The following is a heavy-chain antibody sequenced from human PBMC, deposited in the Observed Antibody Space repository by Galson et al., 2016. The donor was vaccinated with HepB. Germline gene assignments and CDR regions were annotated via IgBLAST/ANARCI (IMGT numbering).Heavy chain of an antibody. CDR1: GDSVSSNNAG. CDR3: ARALRGYDDAFDV. CDR2: TYYRSNWYN. D-gene: IGHD5-18*01. V-gene: IGHV6-1*01. J-gene: IGHJ3*01. Sequence: CAISGDSVSSNNAGWNWIRQSPSRGLEWLGRTYYRSNWYNDYGVSVKSRMTISPDTSKNQFTLQLNSVTPEDTAVYYCARALRGYDDAFDVWGQGTMVTVSS.